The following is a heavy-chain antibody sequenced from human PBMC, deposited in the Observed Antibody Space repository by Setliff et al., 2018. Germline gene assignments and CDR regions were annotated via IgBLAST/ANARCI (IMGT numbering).Heavy chain of an antibody. D-gene: IGHD5-18*01. J-gene: IGHJ6*03. CDR3: AREGVDTRSSTDYRYYMDV. CDR2: ISAYDGNT. CDR1: GYTFTNYG. V-gene: IGHV1-18*04. Sequence: ASVKVSCKASGYTFTNYGITWVRQAPGQGLEWMGWISAYDGNTRFAQNIQGRVTMTTDTPTSTAYMELRSLRSDDTAVYYCAREGVDTRSSTDYRYYMDVWGKGTTVTVSS.